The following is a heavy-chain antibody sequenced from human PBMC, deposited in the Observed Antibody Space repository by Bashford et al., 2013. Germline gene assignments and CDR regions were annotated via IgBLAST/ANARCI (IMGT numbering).Heavy chain of an antibody. CDR2: ISSSGSTI. Sequence: VRQAPGKGLEWVSYISSSGSTIYYADSVKGRFTISRDNAKNSLYLQMNSLRAEDTAVYYCARAGSSSVFFQYAEYFQHWGQGTLVTVSS. V-gene: IGHV3-48*03. D-gene: IGHD6-6*01. J-gene: IGHJ1*01. CDR3: ARAGSSSVFFQYAEYFQH.